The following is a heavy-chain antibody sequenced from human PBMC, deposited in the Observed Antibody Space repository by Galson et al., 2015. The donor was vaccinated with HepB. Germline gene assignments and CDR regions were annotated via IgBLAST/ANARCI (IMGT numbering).Heavy chain of an antibody. CDR1: GFTVSSNY. D-gene: IGHD2-21*02. Sequence: SLRLSCAASGFTVSSNYMSWVRQAPGKGLEWVSVTSSGGRTYYADSVKGRFTISRDNSKNTLYLQMNSLRAEDTAVYYCARDEETAIPNWGQGTLVTVPS. V-gene: IGHV3-66*01. CDR2: TSSGGRT. J-gene: IGHJ4*02. CDR3: ARDEETAIPN.